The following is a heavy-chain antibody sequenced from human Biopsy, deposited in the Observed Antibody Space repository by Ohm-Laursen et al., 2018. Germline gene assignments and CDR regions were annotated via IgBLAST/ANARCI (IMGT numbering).Heavy chain of an antibody. CDR2: IYYSGGT. CDR1: GGSITGYE. CDR3: ARVEAGAYDALDI. D-gene: IGHD6-19*01. Sequence: SETLSLTCSVSGGSITGYEWSWIRLAPGKGLEWIGYIYYSGGTKYNPSLASRVTFSVDMSKIQFSLKLYSVTAADTAVYYCARVEAGAYDALDIWGQGTLVAVSA. V-gene: IGHV4-59*01. J-gene: IGHJ3*02.